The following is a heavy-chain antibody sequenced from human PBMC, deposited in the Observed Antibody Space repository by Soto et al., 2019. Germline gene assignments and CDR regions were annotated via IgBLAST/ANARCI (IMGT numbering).Heavy chain of an antibody. V-gene: IGHV1-69*13. CDR1: GGIFSSYA. Sequence: SVKVSCKASGGIFSSYAVSWVRQAPGQGLEWMGGIIPVFGTTNYAQKFQGRVTITADESTNTAFMELSSLRSDDTAMYYCARITIAAAGNFDYWGQGTLVTVSS. CDR2: IIPVFGTT. J-gene: IGHJ4*02. CDR3: ARITIAAAGNFDY. D-gene: IGHD6-13*01.